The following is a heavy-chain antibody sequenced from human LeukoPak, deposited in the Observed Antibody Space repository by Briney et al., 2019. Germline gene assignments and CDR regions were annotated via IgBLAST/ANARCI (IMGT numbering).Heavy chain of an antibody. V-gene: IGHV3-33*01. Sequence: GGSLRLSCAASGFTFSNYGMHWVRQAPGKGLEWVAVIWYDGSNKYYADSVKGRFTISRDNAKNSLYLQMNSLRVEDTAVYYCVRGHTILAYWGQGTLVTVSS. CDR1: GFTFSNYG. D-gene: IGHD3-9*01. CDR2: IWYDGSNK. J-gene: IGHJ4*02. CDR3: VRGHTILAY.